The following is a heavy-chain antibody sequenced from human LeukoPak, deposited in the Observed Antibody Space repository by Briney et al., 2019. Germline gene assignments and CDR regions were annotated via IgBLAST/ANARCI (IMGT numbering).Heavy chain of an antibody. D-gene: IGHD3-10*01. CDR2: ISGSGGST. Sequence: GGSLRLSCAASGFTFGSYAMSWVRHAPGEGLEWVSDISGSGGSTYYADSVKGRFTISRDNSKNTLYLQMNSLRAEDTAVYYCAKGKKVTMVRGVTWFDPWGQGTLVTVSS. V-gene: IGHV3-23*01. CDR1: GFTFGSYA. J-gene: IGHJ5*02. CDR3: AKGKKVTMVRGVTWFDP.